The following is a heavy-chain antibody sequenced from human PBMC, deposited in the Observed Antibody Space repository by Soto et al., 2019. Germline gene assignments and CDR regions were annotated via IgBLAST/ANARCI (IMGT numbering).Heavy chain of an antibody. J-gene: IGHJ4*02. CDR1: GGTFSTYA. V-gene: IGHV1-69*06. CDR2: IIHIFGTA. Sequence: SVKVSCKASGGTFSTYAISWVRQAPGQGLEWMGGIIHIFGTANYAQKFQGRVTITADKSTSTAYMELSSLRSEDTAVYYCARDRSYGGNSVMGYWGQGTLVTVSS. CDR3: ARDRSYGGNSVMGY. D-gene: IGHD4-17*01.